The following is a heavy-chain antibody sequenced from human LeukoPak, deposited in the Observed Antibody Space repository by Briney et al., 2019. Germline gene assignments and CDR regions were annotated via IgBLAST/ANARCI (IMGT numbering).Heavy chain of an antibody. D-gene: IGHD3/OR15-3a*01. V-gene: IGHV4-61*08. J-gene: IGHJ4*02. CDR2: TYHNGIT. Sequence: SQTLSLTCTVSGGSISSGGYYWSRIRQPPGKGLEWIGYTYHNGITNYNPFLKSRVTISIDTSKTQFSLKLSSVTAADTAVYYCARMSRFSWTPYYFDYWSQGTLVIVSS. CDR3: ARMSRFSWTPYYFDY. CDR1: GGSISSGGYY.